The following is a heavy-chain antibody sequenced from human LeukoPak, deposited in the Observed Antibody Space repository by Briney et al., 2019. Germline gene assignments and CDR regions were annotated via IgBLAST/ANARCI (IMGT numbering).Heavy chain of an antibody. V-gene: IGHV1-69*06. J-gene: IGHJ6*03. CDR1: GGTFSSYA. D-gene: IGHD3-9*01. CDR2: IIPIFGTA. Sequence: SVKVSCKASGGTFSSYAISWVRQAPGQGLEWMGGIIPIFGTANYAQKFQGRVTITADKSTSTAYMELSSLRSEDTAVYYCAAGYRDILTGYYMDVWGKGTTVTVSS. CDR3: AAGYRDILTGYYMDV.